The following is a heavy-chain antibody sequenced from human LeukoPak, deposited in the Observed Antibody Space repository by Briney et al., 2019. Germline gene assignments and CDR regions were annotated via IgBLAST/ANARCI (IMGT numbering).Heavy chain of an antibody. CDR2: INHSGST. Sequence: TSETLSLTCAVYGGSFSGYYWSWIRQPPGKGLEWIGEINHSGSTNYNPSLKSRVTISVDTSKNQFSLKLSSVTAADTAVYYCRCAAGTMDVWGKGTTVTISS. V-gene: IGHV4-34*01. J-gene: IGHJ6*04. D-gene: IGHD6-13*01. CDR3: RCAAGTMDV. CDR1: GGSFSGYY.